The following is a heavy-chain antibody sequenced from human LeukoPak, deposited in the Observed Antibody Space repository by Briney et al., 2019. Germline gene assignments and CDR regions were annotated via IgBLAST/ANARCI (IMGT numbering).Heavy chain of an antibody. CDR2: INPSDGST. D-gene: IGHD4-17*01. CDR1: GYTFTSYY. CDR3: VRGWWGTDYGWTNWFDP. V-gene: IGHV1-46*01. Sequence: ASVKVSCKASGYTFTSYYMSWVRQAPGQGLEWMGKINPSDGSTDFAQNFQGRVTMTRDTSTSTVYMELSSLRFEDTAVYYCVRGWWGTDYGWTNWFDPWGQGTLVTVSS. J-gene: IGHJ5*02.